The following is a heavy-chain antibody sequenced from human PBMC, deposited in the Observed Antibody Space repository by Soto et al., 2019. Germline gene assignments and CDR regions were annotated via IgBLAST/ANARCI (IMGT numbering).Heavy chain of an antibody. CDR3: PRHEFASLHGLEDV. Sequence: QVQLQESGPGLVKPSETLSLTCTVSGGSITNYYCRWFRQPPGKGLEWIGYIQYNGYSAYNLTLRSRVTMSMETSNYQFSLIQESSTHTDTAVYYCPRHEFASLHGLEDVWGQGNTVIVS. D-gene: IGHD3-10*01. CDR1: GGSITNYY. J-gene: IGHJ6*02. CDR2: IQYNGYS. V-gene: IGHV4-59*08.